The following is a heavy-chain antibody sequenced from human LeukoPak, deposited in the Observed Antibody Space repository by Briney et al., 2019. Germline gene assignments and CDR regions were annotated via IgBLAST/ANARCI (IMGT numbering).Heavy chain of an antibody. CDR1: GGSISSSSYY. V-gene: IGHV4-39*01. D-gene: IGHD4-17*01. J-gene: IGHJ4*02. CDR2: IYYSGST. Sequence: PSETLSLTCTVSGGSISSSSYYWGWIRQPPGKGLEWIGSIYYSGSTYYNPSLKSRVTISVDTSKNQFSLKLSSVTAADTAVYYCARYRNEYDYGDYQVIDYWGQGTLVPVSS. CDR3: ARYRNEYDYGDYQVIDY.